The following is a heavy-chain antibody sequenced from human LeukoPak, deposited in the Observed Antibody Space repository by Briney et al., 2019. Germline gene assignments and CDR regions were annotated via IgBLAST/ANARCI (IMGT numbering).Heavy chain of an antibody. D-gene: IGHD1-26*01. J-gene: IGHJ3*02. V-gene: IGHV1-69*04. CDR2: IIPILGIA. CDR3: ARDLRVKIVGATRRGGEGAFDI. Sequence: SVKVSCKASGGTFSSYTISWVRQAPGQGLEWMGRIIPILGIANYAQKFQGRVTITADKSTSTAYMELSSLRSEDTAVYYCARDLRVKIVGATRRGGEGAFDIWGQGTMVTVSS. CDR1: GGTFSSYT.